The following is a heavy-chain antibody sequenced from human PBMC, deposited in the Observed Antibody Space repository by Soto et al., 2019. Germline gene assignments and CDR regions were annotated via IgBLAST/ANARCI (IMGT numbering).Heavy chain of an antibody. V-gene: IGHV3-23*01. CDR3: AKDRLEGKFDD. Sequence: GGSLRLSCAASGFTFNNYAMNWVRQAPGKGLEWVATISATGGSTYYADSVKGRFTISRDNSKNTLYLQMNGLRVEDTAVYYCAKDRLEGKFDDWGQGIQVTVAS. CDR2: ISATGGST. J-gene: IGHJ4*02. CDR1: GFTFNNYA.